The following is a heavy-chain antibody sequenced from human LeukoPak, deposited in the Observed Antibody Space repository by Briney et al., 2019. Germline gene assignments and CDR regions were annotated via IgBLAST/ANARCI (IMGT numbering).Heavy chain of an antibody. CDR3: ARASYSYDINGWVPFDY. V-gene: IGHV4-59*01. CDR1: GGSISNYY. Sequence: SETLSLTCTVSGGSISNYYWSWIRQPPGKGLEWIGYIHYSGSTNYNPSLKSRVTISVDTSKNQFSLKLRSVTAADTAVYYCARASYSYDINGWVPFDYWGQGTLVTVSS. D-gene: IGHD3-22*01. CDR2: IHYSGST. J-gene: IGHJ4*02.